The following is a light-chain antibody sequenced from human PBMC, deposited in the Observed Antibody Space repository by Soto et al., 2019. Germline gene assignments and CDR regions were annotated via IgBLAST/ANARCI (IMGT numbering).Light chain of an antibody. Sequence: DIQMTQSPSSLSASVGDRVTITCRASQIISSYLNWYQQKPGKAPKLLIYTASSLQSGVPSRFSGSGSGTDFTLTISSLQPEDFATYYCQQSYSTPYTFGQGTKVEIK. V-gene: IGKV1-39*01. CDR1: QIISSY. CDR3: QQSYSTPYT. CDR2: TAS. J-gene: IGKJ2*01.